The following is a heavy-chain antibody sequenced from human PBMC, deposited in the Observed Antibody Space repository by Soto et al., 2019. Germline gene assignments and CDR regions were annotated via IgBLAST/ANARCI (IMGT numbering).Heavy chain of an antibody. CDR1: GFTFDDYA. CDR3: AKDLFNDYGDS. Sequence: GGSLRLSCAASGFTFDDYAMHWVRQAPGKGLEWVSGISWNSGSIGYADSVKGRFTISRDNAKNSLYLQMNSLRAEDTALYYCAKDLFNDYGDSWGQGTLVTVSS. CDR2: ISWNSGSI. D-gene: IGHD2-8*01. V-gene: IGHV3-9*01. J-gene: IGHJ4*02.